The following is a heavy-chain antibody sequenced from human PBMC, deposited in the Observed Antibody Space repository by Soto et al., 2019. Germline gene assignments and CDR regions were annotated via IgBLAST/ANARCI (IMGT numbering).Heavy chain of an antibody. J-gene: IGHJ4*02. CDR2: IIPILGIA. CDR1: GGTFSSYT. CDR3: ARGNCSGGSCYFAY. V-gene: IGHV1-69*02. D-gene: IGHD2-15*01. Sequence: QVQLVQSGAEVKKPGSSVKVSCKASGGTFSSYTISWVRQAPGQGLEWMGRIIPILGIANYAQKFQGRVTITADKSTSTAYMELSSLRSEDTAVYCCARGNCSGGSCYFAYWGQGTLVTVSS.